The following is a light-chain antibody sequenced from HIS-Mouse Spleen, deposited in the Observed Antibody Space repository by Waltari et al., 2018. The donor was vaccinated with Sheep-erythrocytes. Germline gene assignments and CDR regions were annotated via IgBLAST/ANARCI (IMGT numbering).Light chain of an antibody. CDR3: QQRSNWYT. CDR1: QSVSSY. J-gene: IGKJ2*01. CDR2: DAS. V-gene: IGKV3-11*01. Sequence: EIVFTQSPATLSLSPGERATLSCRASQSVSSYLAWYQQNPGQAPRLLIYDASNRATGIPARFSGSGSGTDFTLTISSLEPEDFAVYYCQQRSNWYTFGQGTKLEIK.